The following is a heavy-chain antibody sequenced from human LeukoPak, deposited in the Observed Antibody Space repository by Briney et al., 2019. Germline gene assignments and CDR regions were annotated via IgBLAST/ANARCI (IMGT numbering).Heavy chain of an antibody. CDR3: AKDRRACSSSSCYYRFDY. J-gene: IGHJ4*02. CDR2: ISDSGGST. CDR1: GFTFSSYS. V-gene: IGHV3-23*01. D-gene: IGHD2-2*01. Sequence: TGGSLRLSCAASGFTFSSYSLNWVRQAPGKGLEWVPAISDSGGSTYYADSVKGRFTVSRDNSKNTMYLQMNSLRAEDTAVYYCAKDRRACSSSSCYYRFDYWGQGTLVTVSS.